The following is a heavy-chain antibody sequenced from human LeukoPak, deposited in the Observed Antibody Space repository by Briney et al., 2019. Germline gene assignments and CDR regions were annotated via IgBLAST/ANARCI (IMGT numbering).Heavy chain of an antibody. CDR1: GYTFNNYG. V-gene: IGHV1-18*01. D-gene: IGHD5-12*01. J-gene: IGHJ4*02. CDR2: ISAYNGNR. CDR3: ARVPGYNGNDYYFDY. Sequence: GASMKVSCKTSGYTFNNYGITWVRQAPGQGLEWMGWISAYNGNRNSAQKLRDRVTMTTDTSTGTAYMELRSLRSDDTAVYYCARVPGYNGNDYYFDYWGQGTLVIVSS.